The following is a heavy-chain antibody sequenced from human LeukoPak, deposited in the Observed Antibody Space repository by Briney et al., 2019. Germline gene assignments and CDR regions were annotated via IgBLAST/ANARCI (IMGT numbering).Heavy chain of an antibody. D-gene: IGHD4-17*01. CDR2: IKQDGSEK. CDR3: ARGTSTVTTKNWFDP. J-gene: IGHJ5*02. V-gene: IGHV3-7*01. CDR1: GFTFSSYW. Sequence: PGGSLRLSCAASGFTFSSYWMSWVRRAPGKGLEWVAHIKQDGSEKDYVDSVKGRFTIYRDNAKNSLFLQMNSLRAEDTAVYYCARGTSTVTTKNWFDPWGQGTLVTVSS.